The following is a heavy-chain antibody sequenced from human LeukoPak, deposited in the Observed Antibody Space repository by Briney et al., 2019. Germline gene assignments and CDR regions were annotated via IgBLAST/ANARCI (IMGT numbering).Heavy chain of an antibody. Sequence: PSETLSLTCTVSGGSITSDYWTWIRQSPGKGLEWIGHINYSGSTNYNPSLKSRVTISLDTSKNQFSLKLNSVTAADTAVYYCARESRYGSGSYYKIRNAFDIWGQGTMVTVSS. V-gene: IGHV4-59*01. CDR1: GGSITSDY. D-gene: IGHD3-10*01. CDR2: INYSGST. J-gene: IGHJ3*02. CDR3: ARESRYGSGSYYKIRNAFDI.